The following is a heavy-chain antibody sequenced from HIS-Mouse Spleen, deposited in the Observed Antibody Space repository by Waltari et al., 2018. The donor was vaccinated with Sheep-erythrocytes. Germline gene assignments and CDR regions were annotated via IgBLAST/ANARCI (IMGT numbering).Heavy chain of an antibody. J-gene: IGHJ4*01. D-gene: IGHD1-26*01. CDR3: ARVASGATFDY. CDR1: GFTFSSDS. V-gene: IGHV3-21*01. CDR2: ILSSSSYI. Sequence: EVQLVESGGGLVKPGGSLRLSCAAAGFTFSSDSMNWVRQAPGKGLRLVSSILSSSSYIIYPDSVKGRLTITSDKAKNSLYLQMNSLIAEDTAVYYCARVASGATFDYWGQGTLVTVSS.